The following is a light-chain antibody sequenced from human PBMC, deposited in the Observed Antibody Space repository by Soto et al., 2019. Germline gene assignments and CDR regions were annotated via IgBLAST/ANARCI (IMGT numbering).Light chain of an antibody. CDR1: SSNIESNT. Sequence: QSVLTQPPSASGTPGQRVTIACSGGSSNIESNTVNWYQQVPVTAPKLLVYSNNQRPSGVPDRFSGSQAGTSASLAISGLQSEDEADYYCATWDDSLNGWVIGGVTK. V-gene: IGLV1-44*01. CDR2: SNN. CDR3: ATWDDSLNGWV. J-gene: IGLJ2*01.